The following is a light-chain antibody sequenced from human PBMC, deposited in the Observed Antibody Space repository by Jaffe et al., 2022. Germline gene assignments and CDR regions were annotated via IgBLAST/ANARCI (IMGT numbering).Light chain of an antibody. V-gene: IGLV2-8*01. Sequence: QSALTQPPSASGSPGQSVTISCTGTSSDVGGYNYVSWYQQHPGKAPKLMIYEVSKRPSGVPDRFSGSKSGNTASLTVSGLQAEDEADYYCSSYAGSNNPHWVFGGGTKLTVL. CDR3: SSYAGSNNPHWV. CDR2: EVS. CDR1: SSDVGGYNY. J-gene: IGLJ3*02.